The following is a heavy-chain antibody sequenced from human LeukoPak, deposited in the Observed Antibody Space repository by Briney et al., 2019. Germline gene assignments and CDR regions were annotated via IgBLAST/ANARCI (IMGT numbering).Heavy chain of an antibody. CDR2: IYTSGST. J-gene: IGHJ4*02. Sequence: SETLSLTCTVSGGSISSYYWSWIRQPAGKGLEWIGRIYTSGSTNYNPSLQSRVTISVDTSKNQFSLKLSSVTAADTAVYYCVRGNWGSDFDYWGQGTLVTVSS. D-gene: IGHD7-27*01. CDR1: GGSISSYY. CDR3: VRGNWGSDFDY. V-gene: IGHV4-4*07.